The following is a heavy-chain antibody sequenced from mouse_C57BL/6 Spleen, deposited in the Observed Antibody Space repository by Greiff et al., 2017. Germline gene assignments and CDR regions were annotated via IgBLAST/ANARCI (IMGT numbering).Heavy chain of an antibody. D-gene: IGHD1-1*01. CDR2: ISYDGSN. Sequence: EVKLQESGPGLVKPSQSLSLTCSVTGYSITSGYYWNWIRQFPGNKLEWMGNISYDGSNNYNPSLKNRISITRDTSKNQFFLKLNSVTTEDTATYYCARYYYGFDYWGQGTTLTVSS. J-gene: IGHJ2*01. CDR1: GYSITSGYY. V-gene: IGHV3-6*01. CDR3: ARYYYGFDY.